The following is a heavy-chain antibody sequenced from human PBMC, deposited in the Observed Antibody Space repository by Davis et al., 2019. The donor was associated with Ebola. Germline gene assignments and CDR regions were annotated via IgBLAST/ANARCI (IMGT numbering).Heavy chain of an antibody. D-gene: IGHD3-10*01. CDR2: VILVFGTI. CDR1: GGTFSNSI. V-gene: IGHV1-69*13. J-gene: IGHJ4*02. Sequence: SVKVSCKASGGTFSNSIISWVRQAPGQGLEWMGGVILVFGTITYAESFQGRVTITADESTNTVYMELTSLGSEDTAVYYCARESGAGGSFDHWGQGTPVTVSS. CDR3: ARESGAGGSFDH.